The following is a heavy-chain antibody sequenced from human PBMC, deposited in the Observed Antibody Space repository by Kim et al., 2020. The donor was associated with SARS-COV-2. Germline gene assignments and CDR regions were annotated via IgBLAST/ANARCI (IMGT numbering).Heavy chain of an antibody. CDR1: GGSFSGYY. CDR3: ARGAILLPGWELYYGMDV. CDR2: INHSGST. Sequence: SETLSLTCAVYGGSFSGYYWSWIRQPPGKGLEWIGEINHSGSTNYNPSLKSRVTISVDTSKNQFSLKLSSVTAADTAVYYCARGAILLPGWELYYGMDVWGQGTTVTVSS. D-gene: IGHD1-26*01. J-gene: IGHJ6*02. V-gene: IGHV4-34*01.